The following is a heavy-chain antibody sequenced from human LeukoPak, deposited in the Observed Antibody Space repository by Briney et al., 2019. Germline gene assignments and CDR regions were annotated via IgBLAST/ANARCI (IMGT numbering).Heavy chain of an antibody. CDR3: AKPPPEGIPTHSWELRANWFDP. V-gene: IGHV3-23*01. D-gene: IGHD1-26*01. Sequence: PGGSLRLSCAASGFTFSSYAMSWVRQAPGKGLEWVSAISGSGGSTYYADSVKGRFTISRDNSKNTLYLQMNSLRAEDTAVYYCAKPPPEGIPTHSWELRANWFDPWGQGTLVTVSS. J-gene: IGHJ5*02. CDR2: ISGSGGST. CDR1: GFTFSSYA.